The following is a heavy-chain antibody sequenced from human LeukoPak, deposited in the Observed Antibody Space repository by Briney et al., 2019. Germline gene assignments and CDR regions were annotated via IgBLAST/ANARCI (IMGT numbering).Heavy chain of an antibody. J-gene: IGHJ4*02. CDR3: AHWGSSGTFDY. Sequence: PGGSLRLSCAASGFTFAGYAMTWVRQAPGKGLEWVSLISGSGGRTYYADVVKGRFTISRDNSKNALYLRMNSLRAEDTAVYYCAHWGSSGTFDYWGQGTLVTVSS. V-gene: IGHV3-23*01. D-gene: IGHD6-6*01. CDR2: ISGSGGRT. CDR1: GFTFAGYA.